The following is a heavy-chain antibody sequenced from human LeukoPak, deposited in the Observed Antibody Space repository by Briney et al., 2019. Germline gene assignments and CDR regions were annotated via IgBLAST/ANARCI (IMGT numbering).Heavy chain of an antibody. CDR3: ASNLRFLAWLLYY. V-gene: IGHV1-2*06. D-gene: IGHD3-3*01. Sequence: GASVEVSCKASGYTFTGYYMHWVRQAPGQGLEWMGRINPNSGGTNYAQKFQGRVTMTRDTSISTANMELSRLRSDDTAVYYCASNLRFLAWLLYYWGQGTLVTVSS. CDR2: INPNSGGT. CDR1: GYTFTGYY. J-gene: IGHJ4*02.